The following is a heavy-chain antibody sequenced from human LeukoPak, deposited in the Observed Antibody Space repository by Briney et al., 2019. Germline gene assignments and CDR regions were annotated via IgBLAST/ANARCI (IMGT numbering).Heavy chain of an antibody. J-gene: IGHJ6*03. V-gene: IGHV3-21*01. CDR3: ARDPDYDFWSGFRIQVSMDV. CDR2: ISSSSSYI. Sequence: GGSLRPSCAASGFTFSRYIMNWVRQPPGKGLEWVSSISSSSSYIYYADSVKGRFTISRDNANNSLYLQMNSLRAEDTAVYYCARDPDYDFWSGFRIQVSMDVWGKGTTVTVSS. D-gene: IGHD3-3*01. CDR1: GFTFSRYI.